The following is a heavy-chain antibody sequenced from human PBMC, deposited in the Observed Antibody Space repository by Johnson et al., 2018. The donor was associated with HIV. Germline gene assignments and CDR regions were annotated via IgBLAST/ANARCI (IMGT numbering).Heavy chain of an antibody. CDR2: ISGSGGST. J-gene: IGHJ3*02. Sequence: VQLVESGGGLVQSGGSLRLSCAASGFTFGSYAMSWVRQAPGKGLEWVSGISGSGGSTDYADSVKGRFTISRDNSKNPLYLQRNSRGAEDTAGYYCAKDCSIFGVGCGSDAFDIWGQGTMVTVSS. CDR1: GFTFGSYA. CDR3: AKDCSIFGVGCGSDAFDI. D-gene: IGHD3-3*01. V-gene: IGHV3-23*04.